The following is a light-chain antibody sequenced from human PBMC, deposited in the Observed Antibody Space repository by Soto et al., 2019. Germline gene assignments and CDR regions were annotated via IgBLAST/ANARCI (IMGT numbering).Light chain of an antibody. CDR1: QSVNSN. V-gene: IGKV3-15*01. J-gene: IGKJ5*01. Sequence: EMVMPQSPAILSVSPGESSTLSGRASQSVNSNYLAWYQQHPGQPPRLLTYGISTRATGIPARFSGSGSGTEFSLTISSLQSEDFAVYYCQQYSKWPITFGQGKRLEIK. CDR3: QQYSKWPIT. CDR2: GIS.